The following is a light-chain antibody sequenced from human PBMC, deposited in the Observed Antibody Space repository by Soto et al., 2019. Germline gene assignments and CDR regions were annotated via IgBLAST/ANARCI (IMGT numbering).Light chain of an antibody. CDR1: QSVSSY. Sequence: EIVLTQSPDTLSLSPGERATLSCRASQSVSSYLAWYQQKPGQAPRLLIYDASNRATDIPGRFSGSGSGTDFTLTISSLEPEAFAVYYCQQRSNWPPTFGQGTRLDIK. CDR2: DAS. CDR3: QQRSNWPPT. V-gene: IGKV3-11*01. J-gene: IGKJ5*01.